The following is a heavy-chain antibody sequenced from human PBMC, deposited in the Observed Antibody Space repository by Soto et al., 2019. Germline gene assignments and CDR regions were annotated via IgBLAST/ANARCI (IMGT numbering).Heavy chain of an antibody. CDR2: IDPGSGNP. D-gene: IGHD2-8*01. Sequence: QVQLVQSGAEVKKPGASVRVSCKASGYTLTNYAIHWVRQAAGQRLEWLAWIDPGSGNPTYSQKFQGRITLSRDNSASTFYMDLSSLTSGDTAVYFCTRDLNGGNPFDYWGQGTLVTVSS. J-gene: IGHJ4*02. CDR1: GYTLTNYA. V-gene: IGHV1-3*01. CDR3: TRDLNGGNPFDY.